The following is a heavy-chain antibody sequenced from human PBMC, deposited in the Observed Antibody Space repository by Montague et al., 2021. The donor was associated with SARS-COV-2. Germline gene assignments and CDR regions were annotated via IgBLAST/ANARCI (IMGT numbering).Heavy chain of an antibody. CDR2: VYPSGTT. CDR3: ATLTQSNGDF. CDR1: SDSINSYY. V-gene: IGHV4-4*08. D-gene: IGHD4/OR15-4a*01. J-gene: IGHJ4*02. Sequence: SETLSLTCTVSSDSINSYYWGWIRQPPGKRLEWLGYVYPSGTTNYNPSLNSRIAISVDTSKNQFSLRLASVTAADTAIYYCATLTQSNGDFWGQGALVTVSS.